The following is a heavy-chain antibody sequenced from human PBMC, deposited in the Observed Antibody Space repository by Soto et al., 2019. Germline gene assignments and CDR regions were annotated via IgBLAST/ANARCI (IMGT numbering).Heavy chain of an antibody. CDR1: GGSSSGYY. CDR3: ARGWYYYGSGSYSNWFDP. J-gene: IGHJ5*02. CDR2: INHSGST. D-gene: IGHD3-10*01. Sequence: QVQLQQWGAGLLKPSETLSLTCAVYGGSSSGYYWSWIRQPPGKGLEWIGEINHSGSTNYNPSLKSRVTISVDTSKNQFSLKLSSVTAADTAVYYCARGWYYYGSGSYSNWFDPWGQGTLVTVSS. V-gene: IGHV4-34*01.